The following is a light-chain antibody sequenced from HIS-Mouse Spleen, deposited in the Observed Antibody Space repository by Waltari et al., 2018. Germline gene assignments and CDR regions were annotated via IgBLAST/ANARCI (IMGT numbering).Light chain of an antibody. CDR1: QSISSY. CDR2: AAS. V-gene: IGKV1-39*01. CDR3: QQSYSTPRT. J-gene: IGKJ1*01. Sequence: DIQMTQSPSSLSASVGDSVTITCRASQSISSYLNWYQQKPGKATKLLIYAASSLQSGVPSRFSGSGSGTDFTLTISSLQPEDFATYYCQQSYSTPRTFGQGTKVEIK.